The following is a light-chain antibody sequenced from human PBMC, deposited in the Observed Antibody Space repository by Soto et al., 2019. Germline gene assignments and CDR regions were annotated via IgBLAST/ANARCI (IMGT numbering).Light chain of an antibody. CDR3: QQYNNWPRT. Sequence: EIVMTQSPATLSVSPGARATLSCRASQSVSSNLAWYQQKPGQAPRLLIYGASTRVTGVPARFSGSGSGTEFTLTISSLQSEDFAVYYCQQYNNWPRTFGQGTKLEIK. CDR1: QSVSSN. V-gene: IGKV3-15*01. CDR2: GAS. J-gene: IGKJ2*01.